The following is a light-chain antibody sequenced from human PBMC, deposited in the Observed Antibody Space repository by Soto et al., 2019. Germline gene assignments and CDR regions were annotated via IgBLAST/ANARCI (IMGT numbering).Light chain of an antibody. V-gene: IGKV1-5*01. Sequence: DIQMTQSPSTLSASVGDRVTISCPARQCISNRLAWYQQKPGKAPKVVIYEASSLESGVPSRFSGRGSGTEFILTISSLQPDDFASYCCQHYGGMWPFGQGNKVDIK. J-gene: IGKJ1*01. CDR1: QCISNR. CDR3: QHYGGMWP. CDR2: EAS.